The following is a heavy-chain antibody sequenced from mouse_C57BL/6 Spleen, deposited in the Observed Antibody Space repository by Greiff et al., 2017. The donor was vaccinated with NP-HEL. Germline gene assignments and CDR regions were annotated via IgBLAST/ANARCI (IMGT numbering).Heavy chain of an antibody. Sequence: QVQLQQSGAELVKPGASVKMSCKASGYTFTSYWITWVKQRPGQGLEWIGDIYPGSGSTNYNEKFKSKATLTVDTSSSTAYMQLSSLTSEDSAVYYCARRGYGSKVYYAMDYWGQGTSVTVSS. J-gene: IGHJ4*01. CDR2: IYPGSGST. CDR3: ARRGYGSKVYYAMDY. D-gene: IGHD1-1*01. V-gene: IGHV1-55*01. CDR1: GYTFTSYW.